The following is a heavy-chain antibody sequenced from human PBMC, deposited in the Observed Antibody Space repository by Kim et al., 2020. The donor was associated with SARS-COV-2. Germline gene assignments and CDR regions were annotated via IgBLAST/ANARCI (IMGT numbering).Heavy chain of an antibody. CDR2: IKSKTDGGTT. CDR3: LDSGYDGGVGY. Sequence: GGSLRLSCAASGFTFSNAWMSWVRQAPGKGLEWVGRIKSKTDGGTTDYAAPVKGRFTISRDDSKNTLYLQMNSLKTEDTAVYYCLDSGYDGGVGYWGQGTLVTVSS. CDR1: GFTFSNAW. V-gene: IGHV3-15*01. J-gene: IGHJ4*02. D-gene: IGHD5-12*01.